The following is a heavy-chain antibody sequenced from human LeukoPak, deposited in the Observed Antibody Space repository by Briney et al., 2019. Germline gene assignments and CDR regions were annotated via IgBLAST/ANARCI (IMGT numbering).Heavy chain of an antibody. CDR1: GYSISSGYY. V-gene: IGHV4-38-2*01. CDR3: ARRDRWFDP. Sequence: SETLSLTCGVSGYSISSGYYWGWIRQSPGKGLEWIGNIYRSGSTYYNPSLKSRVTISVDTSKNQFSLRLTSVTAADTAVYYCARRDRWFDPWGQGTLVTVPS. J-gene: IGHJ5*02. CDR2: IYRSGST.